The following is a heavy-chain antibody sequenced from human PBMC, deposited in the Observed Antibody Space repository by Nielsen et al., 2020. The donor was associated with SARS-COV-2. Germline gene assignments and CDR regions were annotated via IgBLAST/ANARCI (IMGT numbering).Heavy chain of an antibody. Sequence: SETLSLTCAVSGGSISSSNWWSWVRPPPGKGLEWIGEIYHSGSTNYNPSLKSRVTISVDKSKNQFSLKLSSVTAADTAVYYCARVTYYDFWSGYQAPFDYWGQGTLLTVSS. D-gene: IGHD3-3*01. V-gene: IGHV4-4*02. CDR1: GGSISSSNW. CDR3: ARVTYYDFWSGYQAPFDY. J-gene: IGHJ4*02. CDR2: IYHSGST.